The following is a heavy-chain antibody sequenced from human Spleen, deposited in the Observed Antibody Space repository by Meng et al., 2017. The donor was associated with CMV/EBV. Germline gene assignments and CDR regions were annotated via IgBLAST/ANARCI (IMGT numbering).Heavy chain of an antibody. V-gene: IGHV1-69*05. CDR2: IIPIFGTA. D-gene: IGHD6-13*01. CDR3: ARPRVGQQLVPAAYYGMEV. J-gene: IGHJ6*02. Sequence: SVKVSCKASGGTFSSYAISWVRQAPGQGLEWMGGIIPIFGTANYAQKFQGRVTITTDESTSTAYMELSSLRSEDTAVYYCARPRVGQQLVPAAYYGMEVWGQGTTITVSS. CDR1: GGTFSSYA.